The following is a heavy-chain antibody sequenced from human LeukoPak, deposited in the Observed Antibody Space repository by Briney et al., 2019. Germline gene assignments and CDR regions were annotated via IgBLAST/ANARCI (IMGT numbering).Heavy chain of an antibody. CDR1: GFTFSSYA. J-gene: IGHJ4*02. V-gene: IGHV3-23*01. D-gene: IGHD4-17*01. CDR3: ARELLHDYGRF. CDR2: ISGSGGGT. Sequence: GGSLRLSCAASGFTFSSYAMSWVRQAPGKGLEWVSAISGSGGGTYYADSVKGRFTISRDNSKNTLYLQMNSLRAEDTAVYYCARELLHDYGRFWGQRTLVSVSS.